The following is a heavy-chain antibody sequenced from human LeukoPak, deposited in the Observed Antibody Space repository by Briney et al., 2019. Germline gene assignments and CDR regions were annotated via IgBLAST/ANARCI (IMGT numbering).Heavy chain of an antibody. Sequence: GGSLRLSCAASGFTFSTFAMIWVRQPPGKGLEWVSSIFPSGGEIHYADSVRGRFTISRDNSKSTLSLQMNSLRAEDTAIYYCATYRQVLLPFESWGQGTPVTVSS. CDR3: ATYRQVLLPFES. CDR2: IFPSGGEI. V-gene: IGHV3-23*01. D-gene: IGHD2-8*02. CDR1: GFTFSTFA. J-gene: IGHJ4*02.